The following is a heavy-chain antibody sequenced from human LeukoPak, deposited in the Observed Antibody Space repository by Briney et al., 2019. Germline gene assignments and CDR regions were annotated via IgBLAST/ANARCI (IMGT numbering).Heavy chain of an antibody. V-gene: IGHV1-46*01. Sequence: ASVKVSCKASGSTFTRYYIHWVRQAPGQGLDWMGMINPSSGSTRFAQMFQDRVTMTRDTSTSAVYTELSSLTSEDTAMYYCARTYSSSWSYCDSWGQGTLVTVSS. CDR2: INPSSGST. CDR1: GSTFTRYY. J-gene: IGHJ4*02. D-gene: IGHD6-13*01. CDR3: ARTYSSSWSYCDS.